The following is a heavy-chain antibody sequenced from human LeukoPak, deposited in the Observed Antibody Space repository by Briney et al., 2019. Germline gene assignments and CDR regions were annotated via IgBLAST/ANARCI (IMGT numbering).Heavy chain of an antibody. CDR1: GYSVTSYW. V-gene: IGHV5-51*01. Sequence: GESLKISCKGSGYSVTSYWIGWVRQMPGKGLEWMGIIYPGDSDTRYSPSFQGQVTISSDKSISTAYLQWSSLKASDTAMYYSARLVVAATSRDGGVWFDPWGQGTLVTVSS. CDR2: IYPGDSDT. CDR3: ARLVVAATSRDGGVWFDP. D-gene: IGHD2-15*01. J-gene: IGHJ5*02.